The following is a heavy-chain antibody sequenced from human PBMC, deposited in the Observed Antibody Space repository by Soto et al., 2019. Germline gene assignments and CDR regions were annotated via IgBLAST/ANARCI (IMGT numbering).Heavy chain of an antibody. D-gene: IGHD3-10*01. CDR2: IIPIFGTA. Sequence: SVKVSCKASGGTFSSYAISWVLQAPGQVLEWMGGIIPIFGTANYAQKFQGRVTITADKSTSTAYMELSSLRSEDAAVYYCARLVYGGDYYYGMDVWGQGTTVTVSS. CDR1: GGTFSSYA. CDR3: ARLVYGGDYYYGMDV. V-gene: IGHV1-69*06. J-gene: IGHJ6*02.